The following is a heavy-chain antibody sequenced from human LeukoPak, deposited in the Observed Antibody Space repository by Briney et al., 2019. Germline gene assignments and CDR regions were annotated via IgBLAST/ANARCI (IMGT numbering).Heavy chain of an antibody. CDR3: VRDIDYYDSSGFGGGYYYYYYMDV. D-gene: IGHD3-22*01. Sequence: ASVKVSCKXSGYTFIDYHLHWVRQAPGQGLEWMGRINPKSGGTNYSQKFQGRVTMTRDTSTSTAYMELSSLRSDDTAVYFCVRDIDYYDSSGFGGGYYYYYYMDVWGRGTTVTVSS. J-gene: IGHJ6*03. CDR1: GYTFIDYH. V-gene: IGHV1-2*06. CDR2: INPKSGGT.